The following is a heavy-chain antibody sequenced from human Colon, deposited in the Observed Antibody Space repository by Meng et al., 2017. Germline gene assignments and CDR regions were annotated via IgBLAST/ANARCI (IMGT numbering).Heavy chain of an antibody. Sequence: QLKPQDPGQGLLNPPATLPLPCTVSVGTIISKGYYLDWVREPPGKGLGWIGAIYHSGSTSYNQFLLSRVTMFVDTSKTQFSLMLTSVTATDTALYYCARRRGGSGRDCWGQGTLVTVSS. CDR2: IYHSGST. V-gene: IGHV4-39*01. CDR1: VGTIISKGYY. D-gene: IGHD3-10*01. CDR3: ARRRGGSGRDC. J-gene: IGHJ4*02.